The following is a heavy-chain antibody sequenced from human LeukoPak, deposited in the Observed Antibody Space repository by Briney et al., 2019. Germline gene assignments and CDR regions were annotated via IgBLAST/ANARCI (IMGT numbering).Heavy chain of an antibody. V-gene: IGHV3-30-3*01. CDR2: ISYDGSNK. Sequence: GGSLRLSCAASGFTLSSYAMHWVRQAPGKGLEWVAVISYDGSNKYYADSVKGRFTISRDNSKNTMYLQMNSLRDEDTAVYYCARQTTGTFDYWGQGTPVTVSS. J-gene: IGHJ4*02. CDR3: ARQTTGTFDY. CDR1: GFTLSSYA. D-gene: IGHD1-1*01.